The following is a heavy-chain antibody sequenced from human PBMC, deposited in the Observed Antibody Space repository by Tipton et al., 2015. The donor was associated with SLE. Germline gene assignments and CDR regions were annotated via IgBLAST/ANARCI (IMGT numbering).Heavy chain of an antibody. CDR1: GGSISNYY. CDR2: IYHSGST. Sequence: TLSLTCTVSGGSISNYYCSWIRHPPGKGLEWIGYIYHSGSTYYNPSLKSRVTISVDTSKNQFSLKLRSVTAADTAVYYCASSIPNYGPPRYFDYWGQGTLVTVSS. V-gene: IGHV4-59*01. J-gene: IGHJ4*02. CDR3: ASSIPNYGPPRYFDY. D-gene: IGHD4-17*01.